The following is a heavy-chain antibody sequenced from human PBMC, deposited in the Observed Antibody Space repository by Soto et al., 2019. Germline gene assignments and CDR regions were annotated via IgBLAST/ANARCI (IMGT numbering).Heavy chain of an antibody. V-gene: IGHV3-30-3*01. CDR1: GFTFSSYA. Sequence: QVQLVESGGGVVQPGRSLSLSCAASGFTFSSYAMHWVRQAPGKGLEWVAVIAYDGSNKYYADSVKGRFTISRDNSKNTLYLQLNSLSAEDTAVYYCARDGGHLLFLDYFDYWGEGTLVTVSS. CDR2: IAYDGSNK. D-gene: IGHD3-16*01. J-gene: IGHJ4*02. CDR3: ARDGGHLLFLDYFDY.